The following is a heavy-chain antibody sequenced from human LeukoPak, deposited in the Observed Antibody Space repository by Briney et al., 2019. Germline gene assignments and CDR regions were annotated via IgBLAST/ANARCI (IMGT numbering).Heavy chain of an antibody. Sequence: GGSLRLSCAASGFTFSSYWMHWVRQAPGKGLVWVPHITTDGSSTTYADSVKGRFTISRDNAKNTLYLQMNSLRAEDTAVYYCAIDDGSYYVWGQGALVTVSS. CDR2: ITTDGSST. CDR3: AIDDGSYYV. D-gene: IGHD1-26*01. J-gene: IGHJ4*02. CDR1: GFTFSSYW. V-gene: IGHV3-74*01.